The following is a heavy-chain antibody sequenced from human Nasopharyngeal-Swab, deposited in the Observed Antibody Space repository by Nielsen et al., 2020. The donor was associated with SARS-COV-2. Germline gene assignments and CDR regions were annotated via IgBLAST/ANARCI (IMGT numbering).Heavy chain of an antibody. CDR2: ISGSGGST. J-gene: IGHJ4*02. Sequence: GESLKISCAASGFTFSSYAMSWVRQAPGKGLEWVSAISGSGGSTYYADSVKGWFTISRDNSKNTLYLQMNSLRAEDTAVYYCAKDRYSWVAAAAPGVYFDYGGQGTLVTVSS. D-gene: IGHD6-13*01. CDR3: AKDRYSWVAAAAPGVYFDY. CDR1: GFTFSSYA. V-gene: IGHV3-23*01.